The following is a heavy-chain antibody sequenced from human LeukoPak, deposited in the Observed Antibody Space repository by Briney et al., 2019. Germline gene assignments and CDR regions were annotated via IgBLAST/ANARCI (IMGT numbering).Heavy chain of an antibody. CDR1: GFSFSTYA. Sequence: PGGSLRLSCEASGFSFSTYAMNWVRQAPGKGLEWVSGISGSGGTTYNADSVEGRFTISRDNSKNRLYLLMNGLRVEDTAVYFCAKDHSNADWYFDLWGRGTLVTASP. V-gene: IGHV3-23*01. J-gene: IGHJ2*01. CDR3: AKDHSNADWYFDL. CDR2: ISGSGGTT. D-gene: IGHD4-11*01.